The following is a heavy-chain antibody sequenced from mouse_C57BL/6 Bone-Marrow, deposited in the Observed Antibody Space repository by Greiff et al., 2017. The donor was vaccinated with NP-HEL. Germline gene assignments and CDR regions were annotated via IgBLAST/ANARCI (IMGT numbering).Heavy chain of an antibody. J-gene: IGHJ3*01. D-gene: IGHD4-1*01. CDR1: GFTFSSYG. Sequence: VQLKQSGGDLVKPGGSLKLSCAASGFTFSSYGMSWVRQTPDKRLEWVATISSGGSYTYYPDSVKGRFTIARDNATNTLYLQMSSLTSEDTAMYYCARQGELGLFAYWGQGTLVTVSA. V-gene: IGHV5-6*01. CDR3: ARQGELGLFAY. CDR2: ISSGGSYT.